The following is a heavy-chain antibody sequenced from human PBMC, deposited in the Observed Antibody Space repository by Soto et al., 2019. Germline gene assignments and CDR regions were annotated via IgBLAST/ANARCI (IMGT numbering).Heavy chain of an antibody. CDR1: GGSISSGGYY. CDR3: ARGSETNRKFDY. CDR2: IYYSGST. D-gene: IGHD2-8*01. Sequence: SETLSLTCTVSGGSISSGGYYWSWIRQHPGKGLEWIGYIYYSGSTYYNPSLKSRVTISVDTSKNQFSLKLSSVTAADTAVYYCARGSETNRKFDYWGQGTLVTVSS. J-gene: IGHJ4*02. V-gene: IGHV4-31*03.